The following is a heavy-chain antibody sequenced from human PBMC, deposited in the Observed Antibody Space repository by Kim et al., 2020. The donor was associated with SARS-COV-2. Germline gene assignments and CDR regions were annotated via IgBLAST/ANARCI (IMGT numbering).Heavy chain of an antibody. CDR2: ISGSGGSK. Sequence: GGSLRLSCAASGFTFSNNAMSWVRQAPGKGLEWVSGISGSGGSKYYADSVKGRFTISRDNSKNTLYLQMNSLRAEDTAGYYCAKIPSETDHDSSYYYGRDVWGQGTTVTVSS. CDR1: GFTFSNNA. V-gene: IGHV3-23*01. J-gene: IGHJ6*02. CDR3: AKIPSETDHDSSYYYGRDV.